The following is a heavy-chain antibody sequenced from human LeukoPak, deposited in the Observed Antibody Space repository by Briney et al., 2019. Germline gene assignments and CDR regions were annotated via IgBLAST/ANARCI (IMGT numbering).Heavy chain of an antibody. V-gene: IGHV4-34*01. CDR1: GGSFSGYY. D-gene: IGHD3-22*01. CDR3: ARGVSSGYYGFDY. Sequence: SETLSLTCAVYGGSFSGYYWGWIRQPPGKGLEWIGEINHSGSTNYNPSLKSRVTISVDTSKNQFSLKLSSVTAADTAVYYCARGVSSGYYGFDYWGQGTLVTVSS. CDR2: INHSGST. J-gene: IGHJ4*02.